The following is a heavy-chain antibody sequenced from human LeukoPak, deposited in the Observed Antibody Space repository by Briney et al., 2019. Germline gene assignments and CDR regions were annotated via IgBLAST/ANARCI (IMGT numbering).Heavy chain of an antibody. CDR2: IYTSGST. Sequence: SETLYLTCTVSGGSISSYYWSWIRQPAGKGLEWIGRIYTSGSTNYNPSLESRVTMSVDTSKNQFSLKLSSVTAEDTAVYYCASVRTGSYDWFDPWGQGTLVTVSS. J-gene: IGHJ5*02. D-gene: IGHD3-16*01. CDR3: ASVRTGSYDWFDP. CDR1: GGSISSYY. V-gene: IGHV4-4*07.